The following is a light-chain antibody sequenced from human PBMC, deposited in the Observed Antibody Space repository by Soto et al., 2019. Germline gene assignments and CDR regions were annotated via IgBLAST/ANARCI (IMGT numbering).Light chain of an antibody. CDR1: QDISSA. CDR2: DAS. J-gene: IGKJ5*01. CDR3: QHFNNYPT. V-gene: IGKV1D-13*01. Sequence: IQLPQSPSSLSASVGDRVTITCRASQDISSALSWYQQKPVKAPKLLMNDASSLESGVPSRFSGSGSGADFTLTISSLQPEDFATYYCQHFNNYPTFGQGTRLEIK.